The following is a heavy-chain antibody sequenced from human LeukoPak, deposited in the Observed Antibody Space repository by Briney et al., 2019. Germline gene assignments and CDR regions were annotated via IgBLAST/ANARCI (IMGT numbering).Heavy chain of an antibody. CDR3: AKDRESGYNYGRLDY. J-gene: IGHJ4*02. CDR2: ISDSGGAT. CDR1: GFTFSNYA. D-gene: IGHD5-18*01. Sequence: GGSLRLSCAASGFTFSNYAMNWVRQAPGKGLEWVSAISDSGGATYYADSVKGRFTISRDNSKNTLYLQMNSLRAEDTAIYYCAKDRESGYNYGRLDYWAQGTLVTVSS. V-gene: IGHV3-23*01.